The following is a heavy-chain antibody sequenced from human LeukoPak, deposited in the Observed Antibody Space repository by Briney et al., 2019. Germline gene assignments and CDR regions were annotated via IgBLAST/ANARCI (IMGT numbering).Heavy chain of an antibody. Sequence: PGGSLRLSYAASGFTVSSNYMSWVRQAPGKGLEWVSAISGSGGSTYYADSVKGRFTISRDNSKNTLYLQMNSLRAEDTAVYYCAKDKIVVVPDAFDIWGQGTMVTVSS. V-gene: IGHV3-23*01. CDR1: GFTVSSNY. CDR2: ISGSGGST. D-gene: IGHD3-22*01. CDR3: AKDKIVVVPDAFDI. J-gene: IGHJ3*02.